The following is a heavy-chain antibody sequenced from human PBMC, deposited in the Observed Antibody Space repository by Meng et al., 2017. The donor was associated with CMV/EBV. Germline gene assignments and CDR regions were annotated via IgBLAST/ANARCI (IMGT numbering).Heavy chain of an antibody. J-gene: IGHJ4*02. Sequence: GPPQRLGPVLLKPSDTLYLTVAVYGGSFSGHYWSWIRQPPGKGLEWIGEINHSGSTNYNPSLKSRVTISVDTSKNQFSLKPSSVTAADTAVYYCASSLTYPDYWGQGTLVTVSS. V-gene: IGHV4-34*01. CDR3: ASSLTYPDY. CDR1: GGSFSGHY. CDR2: INHSGST. D-gene: IGHD2-15*01.